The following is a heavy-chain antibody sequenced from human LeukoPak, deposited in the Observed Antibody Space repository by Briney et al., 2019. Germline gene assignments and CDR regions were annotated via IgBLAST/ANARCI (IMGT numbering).Heavy chain of an antibody. J-gene: IGHJ1*01. CDR3: ARAYYYDTSGFAEYFQH. Sequence: ASVTVSCKASGDTFTGYYMNWVRQAPGQGLEWMGWINPNRGGTNYAQKFQGSVTMTRDTSISTAYMELSRLRSDDTAVYYCARAYYYDTSGFAEYFQHWGQGTLVTVSS. CDR1: GDTFTGYY. D-gene: IGHD3-22*01. CDR2: INPNRGGT. V-gene: IGHV1-2*02.